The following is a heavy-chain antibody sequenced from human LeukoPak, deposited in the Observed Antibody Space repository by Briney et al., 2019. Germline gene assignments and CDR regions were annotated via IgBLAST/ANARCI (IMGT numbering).Heavy chain of an antibody. J-gene: IGHJ4*02. CDR1: GGTFSSYA. V-gene: IGHV1-69*05. CDR3: ARASDSSGYHVDFDY. CDR2: IIPIFGIA. Sequence: ASVKVSCKASGGTFSSYAISWVRQAPGQGLEWMGGIIPIFGIANYAQKFQGRVTITTDESTSTAYMELSSLRSEDTAVYYCARASDSSGYHVDFDYWGQGTLVTVSS. D-gene: IGHD3-22*01.